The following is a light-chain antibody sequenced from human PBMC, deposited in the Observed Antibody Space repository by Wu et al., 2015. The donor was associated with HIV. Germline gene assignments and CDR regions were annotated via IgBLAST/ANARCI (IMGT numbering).Light chain of an antibody. Sequence: ENVLMQSPGTLSLSPGERATLSCRASQRVSASFLAWYQKKPGQAPRLLIYAASSRATGIPDRFSGSGSETDFTLTISRLEPEDFAVYYCQQYGSSPQTFGQGTKVEIK. CDR2: AAS. CDR3: QQYGSSPQT. CDR1: QRVSASF. J-gene: IGKJ1*01. V-gene: IGKV3-20*01.